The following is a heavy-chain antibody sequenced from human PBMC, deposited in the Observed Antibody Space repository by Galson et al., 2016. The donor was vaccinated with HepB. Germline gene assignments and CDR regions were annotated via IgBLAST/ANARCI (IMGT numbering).Heavy chain of an antibody. J-gene: IGHJ2*01. CDR2: IFPADSHS. CDR3: ARRRVGPREMFWYFDL. V-gene: IGHV5-51*01. D-gene: IGHD1-26*01. Sequence: QSGAEVKKPGESLQISCQGSGYSFTNYWIGWVRQMPGEGLEWMGIIFPADSHSIYSPSFQGQVTLSADKSINTAYLQFSTLQASDTATYYCARRRVGPREMFWYFDLWGRGTLVTVSS. CDR1: GYSFTNYW.